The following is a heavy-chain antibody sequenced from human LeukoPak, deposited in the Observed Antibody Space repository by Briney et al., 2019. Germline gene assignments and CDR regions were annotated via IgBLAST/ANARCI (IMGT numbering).Heavy chain of an antibody. CDR1: GGTFSSYA. Sequence: ASVKVSCKASGGTFSSYAISWVRQAPGQGLEWMGGIIPIFGTANYAQKFQGRVTMTRDTSISTAYMELSRLRSDDTAVYYCARGPLAANHAGLRDYWGQGTLVTVSS. J-gene: IGHJ4*02. CDR3: ARGPLAANHAGLRDY. CDR2: IIPIFGTA. V-gene: IGHV1-69*05. D-gene: IGHD2-15*01.